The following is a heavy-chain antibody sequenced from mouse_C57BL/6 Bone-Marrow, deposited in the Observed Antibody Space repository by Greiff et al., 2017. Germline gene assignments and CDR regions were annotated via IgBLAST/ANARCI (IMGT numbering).Heavy chain of an antibody. D-gene: IGHD1-1*01. J-gene: IGHJ1*03. V-gene: IGHV1-82*01. CDR1: GYAFSSSW. CDR3: ARDYGSSYGYFDV. Sequence: QVQLQESGPELVTPGASVKISCKASGYAFSSSWMNWVKQRPGKGLEWIGRIYPGDGDTNYNGKFKGKATLTADKSSSTAYMQLSSLTSEDSAVYFCARDYGSSYGYFDVWGTGTTVTVSS. CDR2: IYPGDGDT.